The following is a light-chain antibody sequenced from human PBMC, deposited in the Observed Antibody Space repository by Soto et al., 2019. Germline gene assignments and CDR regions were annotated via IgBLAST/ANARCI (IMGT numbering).Light chain of an antibody. J-gene: IGLJ1*01. CDR1: SSNIGAGSV. CDR2: SDN. V-gene: IGLV1-40*01. CDR3: QSYDNNSDDG. Sequence: QSVLTQPPSVSGATGQRVSISCPGSSSNIGAGSVVHWYQQIPGAAPKLLIFSDNNRPSGVPDRFSGSKSGTSASLAMTGLRAEDEADYFCQSYDNNSDDGFGTGTKVTVL.